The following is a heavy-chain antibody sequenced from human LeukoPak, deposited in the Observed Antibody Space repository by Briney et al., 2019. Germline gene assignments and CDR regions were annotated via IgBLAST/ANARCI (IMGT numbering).Heavy chain of an antibody. CDR1: GFTFSDNW. CDR2: INKDGSEK. J-gene: IGHJ4*02. D-gene: IGHD6-19*01. Sequence: GGSLRLSCAGSGFTFSDNWMSWFRLPPGKGLEWVANINKDGSEKYHVDSVKGRFSISRDNPKNSLYLQMNSLRAEDTAVYYCASGGGWVFDYWGLGTLVTVSS. V-gene: IGHV3-7*01. CDR3: ASGGGWVFDY.